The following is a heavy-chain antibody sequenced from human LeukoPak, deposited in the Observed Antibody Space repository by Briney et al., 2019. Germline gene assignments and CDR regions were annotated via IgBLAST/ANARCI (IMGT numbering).Heavy chain of an antibody. J-gene: IGHJ4*02. V-gene: IGHV4-59*01. CDR2: IYYSGDT. CDR1: GASISGYY. D-gene: IGHD3-16*01. CDR3: ARDGGVKPYFDY. Sequence: PSETLSLTCTVSGASISGYYWSWIRQPPGKGLEWIGYIYYSGDTNYNPSLKSRVTTSVDTSRNQFSLSLRSVTAADTAVYYCARDGGVKPYFDYWAREPWSPSPQ.